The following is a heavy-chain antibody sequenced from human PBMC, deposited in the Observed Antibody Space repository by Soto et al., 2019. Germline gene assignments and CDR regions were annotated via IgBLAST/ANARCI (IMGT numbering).Heavy chain of an antibody. CDR3: ARDDLEYSSSSYFDY. CDR2: IIPIFGTA. V-gene: IGHV1-69*01. J-gene: IGHJ4*02. Sequence: QVQLVQSGAEVKKPGSSVKVSCKASGGTFSSYAISWVRQAPGQGLEWMGGIIPIFGTANYAQKFQGRVTITADESTSTADMELSSLSSEDTAVYYCARDDLEYSSSSYFDYWGQGTLVTVSS. CDR1: GGTFSSYA. D-gene: IGHD6-6*01.